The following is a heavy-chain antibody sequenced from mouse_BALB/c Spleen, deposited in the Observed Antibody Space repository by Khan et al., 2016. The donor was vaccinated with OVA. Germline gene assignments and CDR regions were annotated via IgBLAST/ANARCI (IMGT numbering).Heavy chain of an antibody. D-gene: IGHD3-2*01. CDR1: GYIFTSYW. CDR2: IYPGTGST. Sequence: VQLQESGAELVRPGASVKLSCKTSGYIFTSYWIHWVKQRSGQGLEWIARIYPGTGSTHYNEKFKGKATLTADKSSSTAYMQLSSLKSEDSAVYVCARPSDNSGSLFAYWGQGTLVTVSA. J-gene: IGHJ3*01. V-gene: IGHV1S132*01. CDR3: ARPSDNSGSLFAY.